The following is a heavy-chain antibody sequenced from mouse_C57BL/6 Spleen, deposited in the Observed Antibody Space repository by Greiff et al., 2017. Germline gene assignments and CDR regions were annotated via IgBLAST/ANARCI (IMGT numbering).Heavy chain of an antibody. J-gene: IGHJ2*01. V-gene: IGHV1-76*01. CDR2: IYPGSGNT. CDR3: ARLGRLRYFDD. Sequence: QVQLQQSGAELVRPGASVKLSCKASGYTFTDYYINWVKQRPGQGLEWIARIYPGSGNTYYNEKFKGKATLTAEKSSSTAYMQLSSLKSEDSAVDFCARLGRLRYFDDWGQGTTRTVSS. D-gene: IGHD2-4*01. CDR1: GYTFTDYY.